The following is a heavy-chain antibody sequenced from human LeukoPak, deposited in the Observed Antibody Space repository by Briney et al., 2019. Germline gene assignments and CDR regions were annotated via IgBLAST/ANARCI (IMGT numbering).Heavy chain of an antibody. CDR1: GYSFTSYW. J-gene: IGHJ6*02. CDR3: ARYSGSFSYYYYGLDV. Sequence: PGESLKISCKGSGYSFTSYWIGWVRQLPGKGLEWIGIIYPGDSDIRYSPSFQGQVTISADKSISTAFLQWSSLKASDTAMYYCARYSGSFSYYYYGLDVWGQGTTVTVSS. V-gene: IGHV5-51*01. CDR2: IYPGDSDI. D-gene: IGHD1-26*01.